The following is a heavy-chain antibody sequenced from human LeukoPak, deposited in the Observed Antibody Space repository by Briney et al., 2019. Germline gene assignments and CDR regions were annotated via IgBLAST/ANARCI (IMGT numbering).Heavy chain of an antibody. CDR2: IYYSGST. V-gene: IGHV4-59*01. Sequence: KSSETLSLTCTVSGGSISDYYWSWIRQPPGKGLEHIGYIYYSGSTNYNPSLKSRVTISVDTSKNQFSLKLNSVTAADTAVYYCARTPNRGGFDYWGQGTLVTVSS. CDR1: GGSISDYY. J-gene: IGHJ4*02. CDR3: ARTPNRGGFDY. D-gene: IGHD3-10*01.